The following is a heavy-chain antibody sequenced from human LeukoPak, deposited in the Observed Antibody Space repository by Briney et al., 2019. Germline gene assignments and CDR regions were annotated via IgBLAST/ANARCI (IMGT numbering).Heavy chain of an antibody. CDR3: ARITLRVAGTVDY. CDR1: GGAISSSSYY. Sequence: SETLSLTCTVSGGAISSSSYYWGWIRQPPGKGLEWIGSIYYSGSTYYNPSLKSRVTISVDTSKNQFSLKLSSVTAADTPVYYCARITLRVAGTVDYWGQGTLVTVSS. V-gene: IGHV4-39*01. CDR2: IYYSGST. J-gene: IGHJ4*02. D-gene: IGHD6-19*01.